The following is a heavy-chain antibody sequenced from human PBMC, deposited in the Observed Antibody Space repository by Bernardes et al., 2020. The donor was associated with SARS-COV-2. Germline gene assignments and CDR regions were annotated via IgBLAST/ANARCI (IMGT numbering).Heavy chain of an antibody. Sequence: GGSLRLSCAASGFTFNSYGMHWVRQTPGKGLEWVAVLWYDGKNEFYADSVKGRFTISRDNSKSTLYLQMNSLRAEDTAMYYCARGYDFWSGSSGRPYYYYALDVWGQGTTVAVSS. J-gene: IGHJ6*02. D-gene: IGHD3-3*01. V-gene: IGHV3-33*01. CDR3: ARGYDFWSGSSGRPYYYYALDV. CDR2: LWYDGKNE. CDR1: GFTFNSYG.